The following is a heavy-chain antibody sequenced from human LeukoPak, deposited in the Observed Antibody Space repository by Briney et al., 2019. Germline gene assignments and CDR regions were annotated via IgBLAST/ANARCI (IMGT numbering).Heavy chain of an antibody. D-gene: IGHD2-8*01. CDR2: IIPIRGIT. CDR1: GGTFSSYA. Sequence: ASVKVSCKASGGTFSSYAISWVRQAPGQGLEWMGRIIPIRGITNYAQKFQGRVTITGDNSTSTAYMQMSSLRSEDTAVYYCANGYCTNGVCRNWFDPWGQGTLVTVSS. V-gene: IGHV1-69*04. J-gene: IGHJ5*02. CDR3: ANGYCTNGVCRNWFDP.